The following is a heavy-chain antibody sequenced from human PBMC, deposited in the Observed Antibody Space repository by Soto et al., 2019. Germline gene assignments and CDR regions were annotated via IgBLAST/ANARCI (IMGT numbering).Heavy chain of an antibody. D-gene: IGHD6-6*01. CDR3: ARDKELDLYYYYYMDV. CDR2: IIPILGIA. J-gene: IGHJ6*03. CDR1: GGTFSSYT. V-gene: IGHV1-69*04. Sequence: ASVKVSCKASGGTFSSYTISWVRQAPGQGLEWMGRIIPILGIANYAQKFQGRVTITADKSTSTAYMELSSLRSEDTAVYYCARDKELDLYYYYYMDVWGKGTTVTVSS.